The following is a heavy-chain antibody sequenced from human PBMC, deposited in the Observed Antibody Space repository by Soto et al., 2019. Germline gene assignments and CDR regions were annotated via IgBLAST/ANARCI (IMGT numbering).Heavy chain of an antibody. D-gene: IGHD6-13*01. Sequence: LSLTCTVSGGSVSSGDYFWSWLRQSPGKRLEWIAYIYYSGSTNYNPSLKSRATISVDTSKSQVSLTLTSMTAADAALYYCARQQLLPFYYALDVWGQGTTVTVSS. CDR1: GGSVSSGDYF. V-gene: IGHV4-61*08. CDR3: ARQQLLPFYYALDV. J-gene: IGHJ6*02. CDR2: IYYSGST.